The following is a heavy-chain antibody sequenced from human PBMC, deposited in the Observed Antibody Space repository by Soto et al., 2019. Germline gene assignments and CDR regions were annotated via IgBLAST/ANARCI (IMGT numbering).Heavy chain of an antibody. CDR1: GFSLSTSGVG. J-gene: IGHJ4*02. V-gene: IGHV2-5*02. CDR3: AHRRSENYYDCSGFVY. D-gene: IGHD3-22*01. CDR2: IYWDDDK. Sequence: QITLKESGPTLVKPTQTLTLTCTFSGFSLSTSGVGVGWIRQPPGKALEWLALIYWDDDKRYSPSLKSRLTNTNDTSKDQVVLTMTNLDPVDTATYSCAHRRSENYYDCSGFVYCGQGTLVTVSS.